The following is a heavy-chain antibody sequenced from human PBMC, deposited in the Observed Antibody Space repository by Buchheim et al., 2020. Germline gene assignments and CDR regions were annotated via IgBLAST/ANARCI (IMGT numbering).Heavy chain of an antibody. V-gene: IGHV3-15*07. CDR3: TTRQKYYASGNLGRDY. J-gene: IGHJ4*02. Sequence: EAQLVESGGGLVKPGGSLRLSCAASGFTFSNAWMNWVRQAPGKGLEWVGRFKSKTAGGTTDYAAPVKGRFTISGDDSKNTLYLKMNSLKTEDTAVYYCTTRQKYYASGNLGRDYWGQGTL. D-gene: IGHD3-10*01. CDR1: GFTFSNAW. CDR2: FKSKTAGGTT.